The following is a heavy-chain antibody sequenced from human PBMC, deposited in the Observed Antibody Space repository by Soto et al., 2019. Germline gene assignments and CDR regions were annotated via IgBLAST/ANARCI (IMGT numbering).Heavy chain of an antibody. CDR2: IYYSGST. CDR3: GRVGYSSACLDY. CDR1: GGSISSYY. D-gene: IGHD6-19*01. Sequence: SETLSLTCTVSGGSISSYYWSWIRQTPGKGLEWIGYIYYSGSTNYNPSLKSRVTISVDTSKNQFSLKLSSVTAADTAVYYCGRVGYSSACLDYWGQGTLVTVS. J-gene: IGHJ4*02. V-gene: IGHV4-59*01.